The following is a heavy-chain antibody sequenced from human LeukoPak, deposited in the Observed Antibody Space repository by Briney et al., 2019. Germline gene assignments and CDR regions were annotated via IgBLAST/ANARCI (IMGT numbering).Heavy chain of an antibody. CDR3: AKSSGPGGYYYYGMDV. CDR2: ISYDGSNK. CDR1: GFTFSSYG. J-gene: IGHJ6*02. D-gene: IGHD3-22*01. V-gene: IGHV3-30*18. Sequence: GRSLRLSCAASGFTFSSYGMHWVRQAPGKGLEWVAVISYDGSNKYYADSVKGRFTISRDNSKNTLYLQMNSLRAEDTAVYYCAKSSGPGGYYYYGMDVWGQGTTVTVSS.